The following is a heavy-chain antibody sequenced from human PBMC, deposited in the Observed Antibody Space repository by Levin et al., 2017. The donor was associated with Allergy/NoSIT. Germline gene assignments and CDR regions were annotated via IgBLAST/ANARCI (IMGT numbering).Heavy chain of an antibody. CDR2: ISNGGHST. J-gene: IGHJ4*02. CDR3: ARQYSGYDHFDY. V-gene: IGHV3-23*01. CDR1: GFDFSISA. Sequence: ETLSLTCAASGFDFSISAMAWVRQAPGEGLDWVSTISNGGHSTYYADSVRGRFTISRDNSKRTIYLQMSSLRDGDTAFYFCARQYSGYDHFDYWGQGALVAVSS. D-gene: IGHD5-12*01.